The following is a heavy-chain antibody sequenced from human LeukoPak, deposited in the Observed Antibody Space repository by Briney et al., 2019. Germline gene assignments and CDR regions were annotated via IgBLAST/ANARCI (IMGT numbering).Heavy chain of an antibody. V-gene: IGHV3-15*01. Sequence: PGGSLRLSCAASGFTFTIAWMSWVRQAPGKGLEWVGRIYSKTDGGTVDHATPVKGRFTISRDDSKNTLYLQMNSLKIEDTAVYYCATGPLDYWGQGTLVTVSA. CDR1: GFTFTIAW. J-gene: IGHJ4*02. CDR2: IYSKTDGGTV. CDR3: ATGPLDY.